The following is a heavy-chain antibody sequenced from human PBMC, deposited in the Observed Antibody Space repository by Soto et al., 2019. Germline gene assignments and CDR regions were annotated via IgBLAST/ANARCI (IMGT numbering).Heavy chain of an antibody. J-gene: IGHJ6*03. CDR1: GFTFSDYY. V-gene: IGHV3-7*01. CDR2: IKQDRSEK. CDR3: ARDLSWGSNWYYYMDV. D-gene: IGHD7-27*01. Sequence: GGSLRLSCAASGFTFSDYYMSWVRQAPGKGLEWVANIKQDRSEKYYVDSVKGRFTISRDNARNSLYLQMNSLRAEDTAVYYCARDLSWGSNWYYYMDVWGKGTTVTVSS.